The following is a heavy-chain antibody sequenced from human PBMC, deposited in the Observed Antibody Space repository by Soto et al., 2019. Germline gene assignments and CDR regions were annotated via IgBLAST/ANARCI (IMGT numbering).Heavy chain of an antibody. J-gene: IGHJ6*02. CDR1: GFTFSGDA. CDR2: ISTTSTYI. Sequence: EVQLVESGGGLVKPGGSLRLSCAASGFTFSGDAMNWVRQAPGKGLEWVSSISTTSTYIYYADSVKGRFTISRDNANNSLHLQMNSLRAEDTAVYYCVRDYVMDVLGQGTTVTVSS. D-gene: IGHD3-10*02. V-gene: IGHV3-21*01. CDR3: VRDYVMDV.